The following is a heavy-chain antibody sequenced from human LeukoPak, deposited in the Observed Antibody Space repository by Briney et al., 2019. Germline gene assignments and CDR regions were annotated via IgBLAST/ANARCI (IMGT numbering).Heavy chain of an antibody. CDR1: GFTFSSYS. CDR3: YSMIVLGIRVINDY. CDR2: ISSSSSYI. Sequence: GGSLRLSCAASGFTFSSYSMNWVRQAPGKGLEWVSSISSSSSYIYYADSVKGRFTISRDNAKNPLYLQMNSLRAEDTAVYYCYSMIVLGIRVINDYWGQGTLVTVSS. J-gene: IGHJ4*02. V-gene: IGHV3-21*01. D-gene: IGHD3-22*01.